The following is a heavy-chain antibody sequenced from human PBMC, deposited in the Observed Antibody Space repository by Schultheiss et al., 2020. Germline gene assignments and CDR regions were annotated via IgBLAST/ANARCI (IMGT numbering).Heavy chain of an antibody. Sequence: GESLKISCAASGFTFSSYAMSWVRQAPGKGPEWVSAISGSGGSTHYTDSVKGRFTISRDNSENTLYLQMTSLRAEDTAVYFCAKGYSSSWYYFDYWGQGTLVTVSS. D-gene: IGHD6-13*01. CDR3: AKGYSSSWYYFDY. J-gene: IGHJ4*02. CDR1: GFTFSSYA. V-gene: IGHV3-23*01. CDR2: ISGSGGST.